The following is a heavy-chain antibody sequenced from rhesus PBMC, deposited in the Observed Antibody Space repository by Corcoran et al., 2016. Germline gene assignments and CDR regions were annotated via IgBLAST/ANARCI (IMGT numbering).Heavy chain of an antibody. Sequence: QVQLQESGPGVVKPSETLSLTCAVSGYSISSGYDWSWIRQPPGKGLELIGYIYCSSASTNDNPSLQSRVTISRDTSKNQFSLKLSSVTAADTAVYYCAREIGSSYKNWYFDLWGPGTPITISS. CDR3: AREIGSSYKNWYFDL. J-gene: IGHJ2*01. D-gene: IGHD4-29*01. CDR1: GYSISSGYD. V-gene: IGHV4-127*01. CDR2: IYCSSAST.